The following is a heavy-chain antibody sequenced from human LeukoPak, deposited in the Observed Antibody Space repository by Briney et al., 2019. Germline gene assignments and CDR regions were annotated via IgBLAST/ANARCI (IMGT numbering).Heavy chain of an antibody. CDR3: ARGDSNYEDYYYGMDV. D-gene: IGHD4-4*01. CDR1: GGSISSYY. J-gene: IGHJ6*02. V-gene: IGHV4-59*12. Sequence: TSETLSLTCTVSGGSISSYYWSWIRQPPGKGLEWIGYIYYSGSTNYNPSLKSRVTISVDTSKNQFSLKLSSVTAADTAVYYCARGDSNYEDYYYGMDVWGQETTVTVSS. CDR2: IYYSGST.